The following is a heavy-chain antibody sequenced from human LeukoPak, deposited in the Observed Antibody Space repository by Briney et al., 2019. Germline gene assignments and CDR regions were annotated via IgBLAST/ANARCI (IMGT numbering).Heavy chain of an antibody. Sequence: GEPLQISCKGSGYSFTNYWIGWVRQMPGKGLEWMGIIYPGDSDTTYKPSFQGQVTISADKSISTAYLQWSSLKASDTAMYYCARSRAETVPVWGSYRHHDAFDIWGQGTMVTVSS. CDR1: GYSFTNYW. V-gene: IGHV5-51*01. J-gene: IGHJ3*02. CDR2: IYPGDSDT. D-gene: IGHD3-16*02. CDR3: ARSRAETVPVWGSYRHHDAFDI.